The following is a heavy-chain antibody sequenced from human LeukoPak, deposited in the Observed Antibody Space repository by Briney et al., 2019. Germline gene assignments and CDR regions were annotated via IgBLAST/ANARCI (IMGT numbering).Heavy chain of an antibody. CDR1: GFTVSSDS. Sequence: GGSLRLSCTVSGFTVSSDSMSWVRQAPGKGLEWVSFIYSGGSTHYSDSVKGRFTISRDNSKNTRYLQMNSLRAEDTAVYYCARRAGAYSHPYDYWGQGTLVTVSS. CDR2: IYSGGST. J-gene: IGHJ4*02. V-gene: IGHV3-53*01. CDR3: ARRAGAYSHPYDY. D-gene: IGHD4/OR15-4a*01.